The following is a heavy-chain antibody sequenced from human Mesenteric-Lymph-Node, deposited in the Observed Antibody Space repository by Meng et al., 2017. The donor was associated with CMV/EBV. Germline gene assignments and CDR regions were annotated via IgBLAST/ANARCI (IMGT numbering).Heavy chain of an antibody. CDR3: ARDRSSDY. CDR2: INTYNGRT. D-gene: IGHD3-10*01. Sequence: ASVKVSCKASGYTFASYVISWVRQAPGQGLEWMGWINTYNGRTTYAQKVQGRVTMTTDTSSTTAYMELRNLRSDDTAVYYCARDRSSDYWGPGTVVTVSS. J-gene: IGHJ4*02. CDR1: GYTFASYV. V-gene: IGHV1-18*01.